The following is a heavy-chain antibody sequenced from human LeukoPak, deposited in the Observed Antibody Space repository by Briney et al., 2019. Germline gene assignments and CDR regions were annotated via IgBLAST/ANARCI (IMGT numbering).Heavy chain of an antibody. CDR1: GFTVSSNY. V-gene: IGHV3-53*01. J-gene: IGHJ6*03. CDR2: IYSGGST. CDR3: ASQYYYYYYMDV. Sequence: WGSLTLSCAASGFTVSSNYMSWVRQPPGKGLEWVSVIYSGGSTYYAASVKGRFTISRDNSKNTLYLQMNSLRAEDTAVYYCASQYYYYYYMDVWGKGTTVTVSS.